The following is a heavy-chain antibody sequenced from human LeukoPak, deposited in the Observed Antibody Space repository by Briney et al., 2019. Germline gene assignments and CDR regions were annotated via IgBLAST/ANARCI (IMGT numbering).Heavy chain of an antibody. V-gene: IGHV3-33*01. D-gene: IGHD3-10*01. CDR3: VRDSSGDSSGRPSLDY. Sequence: PGRSLRLSCAASGFTFSYYGMHWVRQAPGKGLEXXXXXXYDGGSKYYADSVKGRFTISRDNSKNTLNLQINSLRADDTAVYFCVRDSSGDSSGRPSLDYWGQGTLVTVSS. CDR2: XXYDGGSK. CDR1: GFTFSYYG. J-gene: IGHJ4*02.